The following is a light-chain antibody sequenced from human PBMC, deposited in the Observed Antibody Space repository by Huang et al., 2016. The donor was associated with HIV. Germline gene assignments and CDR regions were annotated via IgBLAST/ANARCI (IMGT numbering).Light chain of an antibody. CDR1: QDISNY. V-gene: IGKV1-33*01. Sequence: DIQMTQSPSSLSASVGDRVTITCQASQDISNYLNWYQQKPGKAPKLLIYDASNLEKGVPSRFSGRGSGTDFTVIISSLQPEDFATYYCQQYDNLLREAFTFGPGTILDI. CDR2: DAS. CDR3: QQYDNLLREAFT. J-gene: IGKJ3*01.